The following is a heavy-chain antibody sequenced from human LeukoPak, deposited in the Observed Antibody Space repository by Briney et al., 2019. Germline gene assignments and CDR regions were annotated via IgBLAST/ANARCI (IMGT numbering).Heavy chain of an antibody. J-gene: IGHJ3*02. Sequence: ASVKVSCKASGYTFTGYYMRWVRQAPGQGLEWMGWINPNSGGTNYTQKFQGRVTITADKSTTTAYMELSSLRSEDTAVYYCARAKLGDTAMVTGFGDAFDIWGQGTMVTVSS. CDR3: ARAKLGDTAMVTGFGDAFDI. CDR1: GYTFTGYY. CDR2: INPNSGGT. D-gene: IGHD5-18*01. V-gene: IGHV1-2*02.